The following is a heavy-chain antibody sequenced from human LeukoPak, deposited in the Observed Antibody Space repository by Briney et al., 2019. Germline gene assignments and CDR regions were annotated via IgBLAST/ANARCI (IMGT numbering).Heavy chain of an antibody. CDR1: GFTFSSYE. CDR2: ISNSGSTI. V-gene: IGHV3-48*03. J-gene: IGHJ4*02. CDR3: ARGSRGSRAAAGTAGDY. Sequence: GGSLRLSCAASGFTFSSYEMNWVRQAPGKGLEWVSYISNSGSTIYYADSVKGRFTISRDNAKNSLYLQMNSLRAEDTAVYYCARGSRGSRAAAGTAGDYWGQGTLVTVSS. D-gene: IGHD6-13*01.